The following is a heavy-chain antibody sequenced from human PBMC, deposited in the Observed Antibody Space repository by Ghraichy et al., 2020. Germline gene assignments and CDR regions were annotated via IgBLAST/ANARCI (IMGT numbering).Heavy chain of an antibody. J-gene: IGHJ3*01. V-gene: IGHV4-30-2*01. CDR3: ARGGFFSYAFDV. CDR2: MYLSGST. Sequence: SETLSLTCTVSGDSISSGPYSWSWIRQPPGQGLEWIGYMYLSGSTYYNLSLKSRVTISIDRSKHQFSLKMSSVTAADTAVYYCARGGFFSYAFDVWGQGTMVTVPS. CDR1: GDSISSGPYS. D-gene: IGHD2/OR15-2a*01.